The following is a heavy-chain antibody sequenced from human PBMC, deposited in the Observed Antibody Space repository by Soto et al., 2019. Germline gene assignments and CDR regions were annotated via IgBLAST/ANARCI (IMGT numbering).Heavy chain of an antibody. D-gene: IGHD3-22*01. CDR1: GYTFTGYY. V-gene: IGHV1-18*04. Sequence: ASVKVSCKASGYTFTGYYMHWVRQAPGQGLEWMGWVSPYSGYTNYAQILQGRVSMTTDTSTKTAYMEVRSLRSDDTAVYYCARGGYYDSSGSRNYFYYGMNVWGQGTTVTVSS. CDR3: ARGGYYDSSGSRNYFYYGMNV. J-gene: IGHJ6*02. CDR2: VSPYSGYT.